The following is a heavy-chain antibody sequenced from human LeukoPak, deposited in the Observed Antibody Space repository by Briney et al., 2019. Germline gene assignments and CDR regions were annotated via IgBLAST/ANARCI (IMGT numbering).Heavy chain of an antibody. V-gene: IGHV1-69*05. D-gene: IGHD1-26*01. CDR3: ARGEVSGSYYGSCDY. CDR2: IIPIFGTA. CDR1: GGTFSSYA. J-gene: IGHJ4*02. Sequence: ASVKDSCRASGGTFSSYAISWVRQAPGQGLEWMGGIIPIFGTANYAQKFQGRVTITRNTSISTAYMELSSLRSEDTAVYYCARGEVSGSYYGSCDYWGQGTLVTVSS.